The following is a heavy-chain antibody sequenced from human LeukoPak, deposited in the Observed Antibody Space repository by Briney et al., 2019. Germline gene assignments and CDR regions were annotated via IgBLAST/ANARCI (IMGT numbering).Heavy chain of an antibody. D-gene: IGHD1-1*01. CDR1: DDSITMYY. CDR3: ARGRVSSSTWYSTYYYYFYMDV. V-gene: IGHV4-59*01. J-gene: IGHJ6*03. Sequence: PSETLSLTCSVSDDSITMYYWTWIRQPPGKGLEWIGYVYHTGSTNFNPSLNGRVSISRDTTNNLFSLRLRSVTAADTAVYFCARGRVSSSTWYSTYYYYFYMDVWGKGTTVTVSS. CDR2: VYHTGST.